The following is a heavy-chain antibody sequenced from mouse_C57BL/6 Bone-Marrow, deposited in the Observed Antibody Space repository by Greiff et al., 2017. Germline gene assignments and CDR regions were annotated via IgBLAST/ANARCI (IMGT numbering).Heavy chain of an antibody. D-gene: IGHD1-1*01. CDR2: IYPRSGNT. CDR3: ARDLTTVVTLDYFDY. J-gene: IGHJ2*01. Sequence: VHLVESGAELARPGASVKLSCKASGYTFTSYGISWVKQRTGQGLEWIGEIYPRSGNTYYNEKFKGKATLTADKSSSTAYMELRSLTSEDSAVYFCARDLTTVVTLDYFDYWGQGTTLTVSS. V-gene: IGHV1-81*01. CDR1: GYTFTSYG.